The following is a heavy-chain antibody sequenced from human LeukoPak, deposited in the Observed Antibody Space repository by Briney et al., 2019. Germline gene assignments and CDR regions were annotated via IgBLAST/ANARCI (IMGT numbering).Heavy chain of an antibody. V-gene: IGHV4-38-2*01. J-gene: IGHJ3*02. CDR1: GDSITTKYY. CDR2: NWHSGTT. Sequence: SETLSLTCSVSGDSITTKYYWAWIRQPPGKGLGWIGCNWHSGTTYYTPSVKDRVTISVDTSKHQFSLNLRSMTAADTAVYYCARSRPRDYDACEIWGQGTMVTGSA. D-gene: IGHD3/OR15-3a*01. CDR3: ARSRPRDYDACEI.